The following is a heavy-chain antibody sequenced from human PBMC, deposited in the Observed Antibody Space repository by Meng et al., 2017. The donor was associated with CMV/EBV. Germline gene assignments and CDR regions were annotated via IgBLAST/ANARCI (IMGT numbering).Heavy chain of an antibody. CDR1: GFSLSTSGMR. J-gene: IGHJ6*02. D-gene: IGHD6-13*01. V-gene: IGHV2-70D*14. Sequence: SGPTLVKPTQTLTLTCTFSGFSLSTSGMRVSWIRQPPGKALEWLARIDWDDDKFYSTSLKTRLTISQDTSKNQVVLTMTNMDPVDTATYYCARSRIEAAGTRRTYYYYGMDVWGQGTTVTVSS. CDR2: IDWDDDK. CDR3: ARSRIEAAGTRRTYYYYGMDV.